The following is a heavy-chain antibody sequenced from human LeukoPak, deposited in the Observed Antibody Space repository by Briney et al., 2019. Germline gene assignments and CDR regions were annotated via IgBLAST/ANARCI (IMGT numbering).Heavy chain of an antibody. Sequence: SQTLSLTCTVSGGSISSGGYYWSWIRQPPGKGLEWIGYIYHSGSTYYNPSLKSRVTISVDRSKNQFSLKLSSVTAADTAVYYCARAFYYYDSSGYWRDAFDIWGQGTMVTVSS. J-gene: IGHJ3*02. CDR1: GGSISSGGYY. D-gene: IGHD3-22*01. V-gene: IGHV4-30-2*01. CDR3: ARAFYYYDSSGYWRDAFDI. CDR2: IYHSGST.